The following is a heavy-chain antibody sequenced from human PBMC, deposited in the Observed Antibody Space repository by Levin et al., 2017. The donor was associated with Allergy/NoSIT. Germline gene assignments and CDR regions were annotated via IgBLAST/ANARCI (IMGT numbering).Heavy chain of an antibody. CDR1: GGSVSSGTYY. V-gene: IGHV4-61*01. Sequence: SETLSLTCSVSGGSVSSGTYYWSWIRRPPGKGLEWIGYINYRGVTKYNPSLKSRVTISVDTSKNEFSLKVTSVTPADTAGYYCARNRIIVSGGNDYYYGMDVWGQGTTVTVSS. J-gene: IGHJ6*02. CDR3: ARNRIIVSGGNDYYYGMDV. D-gene: IGHD5/OR15-5a*01. CDR2: INYRGVT.